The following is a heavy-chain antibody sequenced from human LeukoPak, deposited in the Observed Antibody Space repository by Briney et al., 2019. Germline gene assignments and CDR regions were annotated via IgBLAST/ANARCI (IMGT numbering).Heavy chain of an antibody. D-gene: IGHD6-6*01. CDR3: ARSSYSSSSSV. Sequence: GGSLRLSCAASGFTFSSYWMSWVRQAPGKGLEWVANIKQDGSEKYYVDSVKGRLTISRDNAKNSLYLQMNSLRAEDTAVYYCARSSYSSSSSVWGQGTMVTVSS. CDR2: IKQDGSEK. V-gene: IGHV3-7*03. J-gene: IGHJ3*01. CDR1: GFTFSSYW.